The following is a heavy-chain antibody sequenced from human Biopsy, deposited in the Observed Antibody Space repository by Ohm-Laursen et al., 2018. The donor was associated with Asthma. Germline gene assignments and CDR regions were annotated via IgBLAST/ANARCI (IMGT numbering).Heavy chain of an antibody. J-gene: IGHJ5*02. CDR1: GFTVSNFA. CDR3: AKVGHGNGDYVGWFDP. V-gene: IGHV3-23*01. D-gene: IGHD4-17*01. Sequence: LSLTCAASGFTVSNFAMNWVRQAPGQGLEWVSVISSDSGSTYYADSVKGRFTISRDTSMNTLYLQMNSLRAEDTAVYYCAKVGHGNGDYVGWFDPWGQGTLVTVSS. CDR2: ISSDSGST.